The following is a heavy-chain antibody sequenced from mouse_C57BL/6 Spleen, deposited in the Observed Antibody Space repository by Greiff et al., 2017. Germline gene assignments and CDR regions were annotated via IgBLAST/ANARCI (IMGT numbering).Heavy chain of an antibody. CDR3: ARSSYYDYPWFAY. J-gene: IGHJ3*01. D-gene: IGHD2-4*01. V-gene: IGHV1-64*01. CDR2: IHPNSGST. Sequence: VQLQQPGAELVKPGASVKLSCKASGYTFTSYWMHWVKQRPGQGLEWIGMIHPNSGSTNYNEKFKSKATLTVDKSSSTAYMQLSSLTSEDSAVYYCARSSYYDYPWFAYWGQGTLVTVSA. CDR1: GYTFTSYW.